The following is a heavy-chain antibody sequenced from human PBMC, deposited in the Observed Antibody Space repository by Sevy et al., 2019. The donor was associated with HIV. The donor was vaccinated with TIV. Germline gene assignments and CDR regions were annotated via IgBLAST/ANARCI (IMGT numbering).Heavy chain of an antibody. D-gene: IGHD3-22*01. J-gene: IGHJ4*02. Sequence: GGSLRLSCAASGITLSPYWMHWVRQAPGKGLVWVSRINSDGSSTSYADSVKGRFTISRDNGKNTLYLQMKSLRVEDTAVYFCSRGLYYYDMRGHQEPGDHCGQGVLVTVSS. CDR2: INSDGSST. V-gene: IGHV3-74*01. CDR3: SRGLYYYDMRGHQEPGDH. CDR1: GITLSPYW.